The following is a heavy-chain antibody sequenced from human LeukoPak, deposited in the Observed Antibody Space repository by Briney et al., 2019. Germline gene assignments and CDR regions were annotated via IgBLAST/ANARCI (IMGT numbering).Heavy chain of an antibody. Sequence: GGSLRLSCAASGFTFSSYGMHWVRQAPSKGLEWVAIISNDGSRKYYAHSVEGRFTISRDNSKNTLYLQMDSLRAEDTAVYYCARDRAWNYFDYWGQGTLVTVSS. J-gene: IGHJ4*02. D-gene: IGHD3-3*01. V-gene: IGHV3-30*03. CDR3: ARDRAWNYFDY. CDR2: ISNDGSRK. CDR1: GFTFSSYG.